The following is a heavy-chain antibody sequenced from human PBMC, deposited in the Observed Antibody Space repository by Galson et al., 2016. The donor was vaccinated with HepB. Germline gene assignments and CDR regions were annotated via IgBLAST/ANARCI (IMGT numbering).Heavy chain of an antibody. CDR3: ARLIGEYQLLFHWYFDL. D-gene: IGHD2-2*01. CDR2: ISASGST. Sequence: TLSLTCTVSGGSISNGGYFWSWIRQPAGKGLEWIGRISASGSTNYNPSLKSRLTISVDTSKNQFSLKLTLVTAADTAVYYCARLIGEYQLLFHWYFDLWGRGTLVTVSS. V-gene: IGHV4-61*02. J-gene: IGHJ2*01. CDR1: GGSISNGGYF.